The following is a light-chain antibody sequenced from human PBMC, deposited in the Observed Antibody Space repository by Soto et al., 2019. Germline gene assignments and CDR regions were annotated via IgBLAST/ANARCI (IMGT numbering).Light chain of an antibody. CDR2: DVS. Sequence: IVLTQSPVTLSLSPGERATLSCRASQNISSYLIWYQQKPGQAPRLLMYDVSNRATGIPARFSGSGSGTDFTLTISSLEPEDLAVYYCQQRSNWPRTFGQGTKVELK. CDR3: QQRSNWPRT. J-gene: IGKJ1*01. V-gene: IGKV3-11*01. CDR1: QNISSY.